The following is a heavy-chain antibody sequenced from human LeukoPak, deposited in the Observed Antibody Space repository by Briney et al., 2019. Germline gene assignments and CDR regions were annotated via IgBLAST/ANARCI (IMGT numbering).Heavy chain of an antibody. V-gene: IGHV1-46*01. Sequence: ASVKVSCKTSGYSFTSYYIHWVRQAPGQGLEWMGIINPSGSTTYAQKFQGRLTMASDTSTSTDYMELSSLRSEDTAMYYCARSSAYYNEADIWGQGTMVTVSS. D-gene: IGHD1-26*01. CDR2: INPSGST. J-gene: IGHJ3*02. CDR3: ARSSAYYNEADI. CDR1: GYSFTSYY.